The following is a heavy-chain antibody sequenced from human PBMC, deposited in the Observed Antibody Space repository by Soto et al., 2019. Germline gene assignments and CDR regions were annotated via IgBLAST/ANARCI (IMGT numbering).Heavy chain of an antibody. CDR2: IYWDDDK. D-gene: IGHD6-13*01. J-gene: IGHJ5*02. CDR1: GFSLSTSGVG. CDR3: APLAGSSWIGRFDP. V-gene: IGHV2-5*02. Sequence: QITLKESGPPLVKPTQTLTLTCTFSGFSLSTSGVGVGWIRQPPGKALEWLALIYWDDDKRYSPSLKSRLTITKDTSKNQVVLTMTNMDPVDTATYYCAPLAGSSWIGRFDPWGQGTLVTVSS.